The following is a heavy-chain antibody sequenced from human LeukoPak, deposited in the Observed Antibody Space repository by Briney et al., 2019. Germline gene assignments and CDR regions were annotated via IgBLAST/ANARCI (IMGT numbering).Heavy chain of an antibody. V-gene: IGHV4-4*07. Sequence: SETLSLTCTVSGGSISSYYWSWIRQPAGKGLEWIGRIYTSGSTNYNPSLKSRVTMSVDTSKNQFSLKLSSVTAADTAVYYCALTSLRDGYNYEPYYFDYWGQGTLVTVSS. D-gene: IGHD5-24*01. CDR1: GGSISSYY. J-gene: IGHJ4*02. CDR3: ALTSLRDGYNYEPYYFDY. CDR2: IYTSGST.